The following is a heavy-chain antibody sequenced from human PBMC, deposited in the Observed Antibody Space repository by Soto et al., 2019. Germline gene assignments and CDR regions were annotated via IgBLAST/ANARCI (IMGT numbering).Heavy chain of an antibody. J-gene: IGHJ4*02. D-gene: IGHD3-9*01. V-gene: IGHV4-39*01. Sequence: PSETLSLTCTVSGGSISSTSSYWGWIRQPPGKGLEWIGSIYYSGSTYYNPSLKSRVTISVDTSKNQFSLKLSSVTAADTAVYYCARNLLLPLTGYPQLFDYWGQGTLVTVSS. CDR1: GGSISSTSSY. CDR2: IYYSGST. CDR3: ARNLLLPLTGYPQLFDY.